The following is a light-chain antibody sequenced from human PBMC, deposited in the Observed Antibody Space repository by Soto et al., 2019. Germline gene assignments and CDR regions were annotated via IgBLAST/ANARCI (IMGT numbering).Light chain of an antibody. V-gene: IGKV1-5*03. CDR1: QTISSW. J-gene: IGKJ1*01. Sequence: DIQMTQSAATLSVSLGARVTITCRASQTISSWLAWYQQKQGKAPKILIYKASTLKSGVPSRFSGSGYGTEFNLTISSLQTDDFATYYCQHYNSYSEAFGQGTKVDIK. CDR2: KAS. CDR3: QHYNSYSEA.